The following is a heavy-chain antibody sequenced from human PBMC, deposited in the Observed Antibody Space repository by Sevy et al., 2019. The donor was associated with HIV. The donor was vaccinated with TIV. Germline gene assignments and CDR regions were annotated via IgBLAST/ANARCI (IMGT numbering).Heavy chain of an antibody. J-gene: IGHJ4*02. V-gene: IGHV4-38-2*01. CDR3: ARGGSIVTARDYFGH. CDR2: IHHSGSI. CDR1: DYSISSGYY. Sequence: SETLSLTCAVSDYSISSGYYWGWIRQPPGKGLEWLGSIHHSGSIYYNPSLNSRVTISVDTSKNQFSLKLHSVTAADTAVYYCARGGSIVTARDYFGHWGQGVLVTVSS. D-gene: IGHD1-26*01.